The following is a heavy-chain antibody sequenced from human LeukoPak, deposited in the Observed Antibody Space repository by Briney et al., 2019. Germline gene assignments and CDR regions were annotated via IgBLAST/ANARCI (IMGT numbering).Heavy chain of an antibody. CDR2: IIPIFGTA. Sequence: GASVKVSCKASGGTFSSYAISWVRQAPGQGLEWMGGIIPIFGTANYAQKFQGRVTITADESTSKAYMELSSLRSEDTAVYYCAREGPGIAVAGTVIYPYWGQGTLVTVSS. CDR3: AREGPGIAVAGTVIYPY. V-gene: IGHV1-69*13. J-gene: IGHJ4*02. CDR1: GGTFSSYA. D-gene: IGHD6-19*01.